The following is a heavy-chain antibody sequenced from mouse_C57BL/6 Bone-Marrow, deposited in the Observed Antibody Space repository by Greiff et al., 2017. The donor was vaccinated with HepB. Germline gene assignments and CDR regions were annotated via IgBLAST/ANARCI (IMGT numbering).Heavy chain of an antibody. D-gene: IGHD2-10*02. J-gene: IGHJ4*01. V-gene: IGHV1-82*01. CDR1: GYAFSSSW. CDR3: ARGDVWYQGYYAMDY. CDR2: IYPGDGDT. Sequence: LEESGPELVKPGASVKISCKASGYAFSSSWINWVKQRPGKGLEWIGRIYPGDGDTNYNGKFKGKATLTADKSSSTAYMQISSLTSEDSAVYFCARGDVWYQGYYAMDYWGQGTSVTVSS.